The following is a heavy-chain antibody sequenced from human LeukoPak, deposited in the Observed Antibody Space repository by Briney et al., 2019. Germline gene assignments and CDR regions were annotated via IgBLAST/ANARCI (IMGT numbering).Heavy chain of an antibody. CDR1: GYTFTSYG. CDR2: ISAYNGNT. D-gene: IGHD3-10*01. V-gene: IGHV1-18*01. Sequence: ASVKVSCKASGYTFTSYGISWVRQAPGQGLEWMGWISAYNGNTNYAQKLQSRVTMTTDTSTSTAYMELRSLRSDDTAVYYCARDLKGLLWFGEPPGWFDPWGQGTLVSVSS. J-gene: IGHJ5*02. CDR3: ARDLKGLLWFGEPPGWFDP.